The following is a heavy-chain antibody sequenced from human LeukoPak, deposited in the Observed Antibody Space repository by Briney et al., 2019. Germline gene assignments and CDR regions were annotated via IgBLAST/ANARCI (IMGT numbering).Heavy chain of an antibody. D-gene: IGHD5-12*01. J-gene: IGHJ4*02. CDR1: GYNFANYW. CDR2: IYPGDSNA. V-gene: IGHV5-51*01. CDR3: ARQQGSLSGGMDY. Sequence: GESLKISCKGSGYNFANYWIAWVRQMPGKGLEWMGIIYPGDSNAKYNPSFQGPVTISADKSISTAYLQWSSLQASDTAIYYCARQQGSLSGGMDYWGQGTLVTVSS.